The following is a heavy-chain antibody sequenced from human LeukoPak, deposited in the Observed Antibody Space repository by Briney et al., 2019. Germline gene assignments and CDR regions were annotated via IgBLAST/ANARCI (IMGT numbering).Heavy chain of an antibody. J-gene: IGHJ6*03. CDR1: GFIFRDYY. CDR3: ARDFQAGTNYYYYYMDV. CDR2: ISSSGSTI. D-gene: IGHD1-1*01. V-gene: IGHV3-11*04. Sequence: GGSLRLSCAASGFIFRDYYMRWIRQAPGKGLEWVSYISSSGSTIYYAASVKGRFTISRDNAKNSLYLQMNSLRAEDTAVYFCARDFQAGTNYYYYYMDVWGKGTTVTVSS.